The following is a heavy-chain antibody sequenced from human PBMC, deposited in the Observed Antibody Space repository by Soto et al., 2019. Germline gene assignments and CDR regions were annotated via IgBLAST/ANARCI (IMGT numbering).Heavy chain of an antibody. CDR2: IERDDDDK. Sequence: GSGPTRVNPTQTLTLTCTFSGFSLTSPGMCVSWIRQSPGKALEWLALIERDDDDKYYSTSLKTRLTISKDTRKNQVVLTMANMEPADTATYYCARSIRGPRRFNGMDVWGQGTTVTVSS. V-gene: IGHV2-70*13. D-gene: IGHD1-20*01. CDR1: GFSLTSPGMC. J-gene: IGHJ6*02. CDR3: ARSIRGPRRFNGMDV.